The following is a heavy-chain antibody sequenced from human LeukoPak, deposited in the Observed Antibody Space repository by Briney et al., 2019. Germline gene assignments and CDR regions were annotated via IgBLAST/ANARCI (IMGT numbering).Heavy chain of an antibody. CDR2: IYYSGST. Sequence: SGTLSLTCAVSGGSISSSYWWNWVRQPPGKGLEWIGYIYYSGSTNYNPSLKSRVTISVDTSKNQFSLKLSSVTAADAAVYYCARWDYDYAFDIWGQGTMVTVSS. V-gene: IGHV4-4*02. CDR3: ARWDYDYAFDI. D-gene: IGHD5-12*01. CDR1: GGSISSSYW. J-gene: IGHJ3*02.